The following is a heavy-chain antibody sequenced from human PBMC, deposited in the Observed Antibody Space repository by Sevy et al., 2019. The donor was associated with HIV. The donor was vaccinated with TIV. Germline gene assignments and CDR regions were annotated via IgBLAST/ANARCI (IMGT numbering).Heavy chain of an antibody. J-gene: IGHJ4*02. CDR2: IIPIFGTT. V-gene: IGHV1-69*13. CDR3: ARTPILIIPGATDLYFDN. Sequence: AAVKVSCKASGGTFSNYALSWVRQAPRQGLERMGGIIPIFGTTNFAQTFQGRVTITADESTSTAYMELSSLRSADTAVNFCARTPILIIPGATDLYFDNWGQGTLVTVSS. CDR1: GGTFSNYA. D-gene: IGHD2-2*01.